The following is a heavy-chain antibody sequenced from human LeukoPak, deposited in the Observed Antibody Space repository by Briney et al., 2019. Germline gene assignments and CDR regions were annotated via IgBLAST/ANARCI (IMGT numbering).Heavy chain of an antibody. Sequence: PGGSLRLSCAASGFTFSSYSMHWVRQAPGKGLEWVAFIRYDGSNKYYADSVKGRFTISRDNSKNTLYLQMNSLRAEDTAVYYCAKDGRGLIVVVPAAPAGYMDVWGKGTTVTVSS. CDR1: GFTFSSYS. J-gene: IGHJ6*03. CDR3: AKDGRGLIVVVPAAPAGYMDV. V-gene: IGHV3-30*02. D-gene: IGHD2-2*01. CDR2: IRYDGSNK.